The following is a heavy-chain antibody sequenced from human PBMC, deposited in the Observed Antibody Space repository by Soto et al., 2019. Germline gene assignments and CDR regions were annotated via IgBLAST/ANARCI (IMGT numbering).Heavy chain of an antibody. J-gene: IGHJ6*03. CDR3: ASRLGEFYYYYYMDV. V-gene: IGHV1-69*02. Sequence: SVKVSCKASGGTFSSYTISWVRQAPGQGLEWMGRIIPILGIANYAQKFQGRVTITADKSTSTAYMELSSLRSEDTAVYYCASRLGEFYYYYYMDVWGKGTTVTVSS. CDR1: GGTFSSYT. D-gene: IGHD3-10*01. CDR2: IIPILGIA.